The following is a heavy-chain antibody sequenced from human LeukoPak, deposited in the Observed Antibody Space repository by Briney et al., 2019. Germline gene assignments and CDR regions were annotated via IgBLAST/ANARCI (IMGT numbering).Heavy chain of an antibody. D-gene: IGHD6-13*01. CDR2: ISGSGGST. V-gene: IGHV3-23*01. J-gene: IGHJ4*02. CDR3: AKVYSSINYFDY. Sequence: QSGGSLRLSCAASGFTFSSYAMSWVRQAPGKGLEWVSAISGSGGSTYYADSVKGRFTISRDNSKNTLYLQMNSLRAEDTAVYYCAKVYSSINYFDYWGQGTLVTVSS. CDR1: GFTFSSYA.